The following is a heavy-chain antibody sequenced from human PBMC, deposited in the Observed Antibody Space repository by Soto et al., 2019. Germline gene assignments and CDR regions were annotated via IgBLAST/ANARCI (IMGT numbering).Heavy chain of an antibody. CDR3: ASNVPFWSGYYS. CDR2: IYYSGST. D-gene: IGHD3-3*01. Sequence: SETLSLTCTVSGGSISSGDYYWSWIRQPPGKGLEWIGYIYYSGSTYYNPSLKSRVTISVDTSKNQFSLKLSSVTAADTAVYYCASNVPFWSGYYSWGQGTLVTVSS. V-gene: IGHV4-30-4*01. J-gene: IGHJ5*02. CDR1: GGSISSGDYY.